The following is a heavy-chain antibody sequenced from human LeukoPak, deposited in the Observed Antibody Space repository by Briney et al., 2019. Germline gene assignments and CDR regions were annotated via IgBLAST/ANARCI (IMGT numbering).Heavy chain of an antibody. CDR1: GFTFRSYS. CDR2: ISSNGGSK. D-gene: IGHD5-12*01. Sequence: GGSLRLSCSVSGFTFRSYSMHWVRQAPGKGLEYVSGISSNGGSKNYADSVKGRFTISRDNSKNTLYLQMSSLRPEDTAVYYCVASPYIVAPFDYWGQGTLVTVSS. V-gene: IGHV3-64D*09. CDR3: VASPYIVAPFDY. J-gene: IGHJ4*02.